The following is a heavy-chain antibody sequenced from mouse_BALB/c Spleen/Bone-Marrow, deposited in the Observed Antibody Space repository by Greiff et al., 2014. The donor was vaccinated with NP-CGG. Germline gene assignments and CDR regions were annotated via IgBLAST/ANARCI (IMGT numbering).Heavy chain of an antibody. CDR2: IRLKSDNYAT. D-gene: IGHD2-12*01. CDR1: GFTFSTYW. V-gene: IGHV6-3*01. Sequence: EVQLVESGGGLVQPGGSMKLSCVASGFTFSTYWMSWVRQSPEKGLEWVAEIRLKSDNYATHYAESVKGKFTISRDDSKSRLYLQRNSLRAEDTGIYYCTDGGTTVGFAYWGQGTLVTVSA. CDR3: TDGGTTVGFAY. J-gene: IGHJ3*01.